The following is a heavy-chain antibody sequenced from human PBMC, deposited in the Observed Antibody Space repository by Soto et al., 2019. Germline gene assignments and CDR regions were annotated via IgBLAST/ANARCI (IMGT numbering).Heavy chain of an antibody. CDR2: ISAYNHYT. CDR1: GYTFSTYG. CDR3: ARVGPSREVPYPFEY. J-gene: IGHJ4*02. V-gene: IGHV1-18*01. Sequence: QVDLVQSGPEVRKPGASVNVSCKAPGYTFSTYGISRVRQAPGQGLEWMGWISAYNHYTNYAQKFQDRVTRTTDTSTNTAYMELRSLTSGDTAMYFCARVGPSREVPYPFEYWGQGTLVTVSS. D-gene: IGHD1-26*01.